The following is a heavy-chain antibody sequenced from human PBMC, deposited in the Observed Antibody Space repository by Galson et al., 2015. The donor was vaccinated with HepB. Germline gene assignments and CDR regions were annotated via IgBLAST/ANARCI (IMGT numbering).Heavy chain of an antibody. J-gene: IGHJ6*02. V-gene: IGHV1-2*06. CDR2: INPNSGGT. Sequence: SVKVSCKASGYTFTGYYMHWVRQAPGQGLEWMGRINPNSGGTNYAQKFQGRVTMTRDTSISTAYMELSRLRSDDTAVYYCARSDSSGYYGMDVWGQGTTVTVSS. D-gene: IGHD3-22*01. CDR1: GYTFTGYY. CDR3: ARSDSSGYYGMDV.